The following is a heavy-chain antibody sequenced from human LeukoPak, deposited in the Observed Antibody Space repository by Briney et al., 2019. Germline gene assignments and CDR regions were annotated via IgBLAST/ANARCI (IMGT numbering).Heavy chain of an antibody. J-gene: IGHJ6*02. CDR1: GFTLKVYG. V-gene: IGHV3-9*01. D-gene: IGHD1-26*01. Sequence: SLRLSYAATGFTLKVYGMHWVRQTPRKGLEWVSSINWNGGGTDYADSVKGRFPISRDNAKNSLYLQLSSLRPEDTALYYCAKHMRATNTYSFFGLDVWGQGTTVTVSS. CDR3: AKHMRATNTYSFFGLDV. CDR2: INWNGGGT.